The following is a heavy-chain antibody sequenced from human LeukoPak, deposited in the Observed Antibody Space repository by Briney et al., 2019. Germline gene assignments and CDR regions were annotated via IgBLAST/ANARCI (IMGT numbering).Heavy chain of an antibody. CDR3: AREDITGTASYFDY. Sequence: SEALSLTCTVSGGSISSYYWSWIRQPPGKGLEWIGYIYYSGSTNYNPSLKSRVTISVDTSKNQFSLKLSSVTAADTAVYYCAREDITGTASYFDYWGQGTLVTVSS. J-gene: IGHJ4*02. CDR1: GGSISSYY. V-gene: IGHV4-59*01. D-gene: IGHD1-7*01. CDR2: IYYSGST.